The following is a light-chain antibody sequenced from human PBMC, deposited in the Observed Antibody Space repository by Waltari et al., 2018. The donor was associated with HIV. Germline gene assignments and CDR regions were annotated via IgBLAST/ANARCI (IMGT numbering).Light chain of an antibody. CDR1: QSVSSG. CDR3: QQYNNWPWT. CDR2: GSS. V-gene: IGKV3-15*01. Sequence: EIVMTQSPATLSVSQGERPTLSCRASQSVSSGLAWFQQKPGQGPRLLMYGSSIRATDIPARFSGSGSGTEFTLTINNLQSEDFAIYYCQQYNNWPWTFGQGTKVEI. J-gene: IGKJ1*01.